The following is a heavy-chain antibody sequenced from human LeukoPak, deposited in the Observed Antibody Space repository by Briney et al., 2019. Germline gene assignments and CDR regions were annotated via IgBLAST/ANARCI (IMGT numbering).Heavy chain of an antibody. J-gene: IGHJ6*02. CDR1: GFTFHTYA. CDR2: ISGGGDAT. Sequence: PGGSLRLSCVASGFTFHTYAMTWVRQAPGKGLEWVSVISGGGDATYYAASLKGRFTISRDNSKNTLYLQMNSLRAEDTAVYYCARDLGVVGAMSWAHYYYYYGMDVWGQGTTVTVSS. D-gene: IGHD1-26*01. V-gene: IGHV3-23*01. CDR3: ARDLGVVGAMSWAHYYYYYGMDV.